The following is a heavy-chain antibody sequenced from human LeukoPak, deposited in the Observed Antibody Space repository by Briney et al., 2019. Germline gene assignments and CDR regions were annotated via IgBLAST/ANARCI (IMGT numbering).Heavy chain of an antibody. Sequence: PGGSLRLSCAASGFTFSSYAMSWVRQAPGKGLEWVSGISSSGGTTYSADSVKGRFTISRDSSKNTLYLQMNSLRAEDTAVYYCAKSRGYYDKGPDGMDVWGQGTTVTVSS. CDR2: ISSSGGTT. D-gene: IGHD3-22*01. J-gene: IGHJ6*02. CDR1: GFTFSSYA. V-gene: IGHV3-23*01. CDR3: AKSRGYYDKGPDGMDV.